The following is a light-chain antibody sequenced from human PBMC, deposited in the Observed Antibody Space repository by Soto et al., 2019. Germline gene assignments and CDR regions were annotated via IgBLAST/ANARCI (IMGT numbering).Light chain of an antibody. CDR3: QQYNNWPGT. Sequence: EIVMTQSPATLSVSPGERATLSCRASQSVSSNFAWYQQKPGQAPRLLIYGASTRATGIPARFSGSGSGTEFTLTFSSLQSEDFAVYYCQQYNNWPGTFGQGTKLEIK. V-gene: IGKV3-15*01. CDR1: QSVSSN. J-gene: IGKJ2*01. CDR2: GAS.